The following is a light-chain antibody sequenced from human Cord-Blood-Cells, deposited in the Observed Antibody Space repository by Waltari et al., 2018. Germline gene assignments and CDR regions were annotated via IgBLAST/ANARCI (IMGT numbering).Light chain of an antibody. CDR1: SSDVGSYNL. CDR3: CSYAGSSTLV. Sequence: QSALTQPASVSGSPGPSITIPCTGTSSDVGSYNLVSWYQHHPGKAPKLMIYEGSKRPSGVSNRFSGSKSGNTASLTISGLQAEDEADYYCCSYAGSSTLVFGGGTKLTVL. V-gene: IGLV2-23*01. J-gene: IGLJ2*01. CDR2: EGS.